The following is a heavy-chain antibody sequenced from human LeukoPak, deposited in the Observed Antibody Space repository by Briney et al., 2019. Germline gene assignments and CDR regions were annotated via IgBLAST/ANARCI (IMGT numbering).Heavy chain of an antibody. CDR2: IKQDGSGK. J-gene: IGHJ6*02. V-gene: IGHV3-7*03. Sequence: GGSLRLSCAASGFTFSRYWMSWVRQAPGKGLEWVANIKQDGSGKYYGDSVKGRFTISRDNAKNSLYLQMNSLRAEDTAVYYCARVSTTYDSSGYSDYYGMDVWGQGTTVTVSS. CDR1: GFTFSRYW. D-gene: IGHD3-22*01. CDR3: ARVSTTYDSSGYSDYYGMDV.